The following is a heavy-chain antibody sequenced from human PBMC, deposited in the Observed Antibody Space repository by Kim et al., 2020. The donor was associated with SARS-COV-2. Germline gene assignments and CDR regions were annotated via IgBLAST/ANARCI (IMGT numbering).Heavy chain of an antibody. Sequence: GGSLRLSCGISGFTFSSLTMNWVRQAPGKGLEWLAYISTSGTTIFYADSVKGRFTVSRDNAKNSLYLHMNTLRDDDTAMYYCASHLKSDWFNYWGQGTLGTVSS. J-gene: IGHJ4*02. CDR1: GFTFSSLT. CDR2: ISTSGTTI. CDR3: ASHLKSDWFNY. D-gene: IGHD3-9*01. V-gene: IGHV3-48*02.